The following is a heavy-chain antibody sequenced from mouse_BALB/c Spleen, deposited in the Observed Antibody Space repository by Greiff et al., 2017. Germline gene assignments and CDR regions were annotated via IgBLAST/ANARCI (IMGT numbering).Heavy chain of an antibody. Sequence: QVQLQQSAAELARPGASVKMSCKASGYTFTSYTMHWVKQRPGQGLEWIGYINPSSGYTEYNQKFKDKTTLTADKSSSTAYMQLSSLTSEDSAVYYCARSPGTGYAMDYWGQGTSVTVSS. D-gene: IGHD4-1*01. CDR2: INPSSGYT. CDR3: ARSPGTGYAMDY. CDR1: GYTFTSYT. J-gene: IGHJ4*01. V-gene: IGHV1-4*02.